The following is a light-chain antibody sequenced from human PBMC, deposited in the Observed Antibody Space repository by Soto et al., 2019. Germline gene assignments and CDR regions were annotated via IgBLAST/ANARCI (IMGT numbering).Light chain of an antibody. CDR2: EVS. V-gene: IGLV2-14*01. J-gene: IGLJ1*01. Sequence: QSALTQPASVSGSPGQSITISCTGTSSDVGGFNHVSWYQQHPGKAPKLMIYEVSNRPSGVSNRFSGSKSGNTASLTISGLQAEDEADYYCTSYTSTSNPFVFGTGTKLPS. CDR1: SSDVGGFNH. CDR3: TSYTSTSNPFV.